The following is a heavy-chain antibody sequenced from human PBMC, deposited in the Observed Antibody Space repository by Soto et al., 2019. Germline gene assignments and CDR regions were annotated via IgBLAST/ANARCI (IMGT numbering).Heavy chain of an antibody. CDR3: ARHAGGGFRGANSIDH. D-gene: IGHD2-15*01. CDR1: GGSITTSSYW. V-gene: IGHV4-39*01. CDR2: LYNTATT. Sequence: QLQLQESGPGVVKSSETLSLTCTLSGGSITTSSYWWGWIRQPPGKGLEWIGSLYNTATTFSNPSLRKRVTISAAATMNQFSLKPDSVSAADPAVYYCARHAGGGFRGANSIDHWGHGTLVIVSS. J-gene: IGHJ5*02.